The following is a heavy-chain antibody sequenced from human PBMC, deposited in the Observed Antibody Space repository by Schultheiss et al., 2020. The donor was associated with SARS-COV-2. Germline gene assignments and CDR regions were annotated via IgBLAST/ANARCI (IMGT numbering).Heavy chain of an antibody. CDR2: IYSGGST. V-gene: IGHV3-53*01. Sequence: GESLKISCAASGFTVSSNYMSWVRQAPGKGLEWVSVIYSGGSTYYADSVKGRFTISRDNAKNSLYLQMNSLRAEDTAVYYCAREGAGTLGWFDPWGQGTLVTVSS. J-gene: IGHJ5*02. D-gene: IGHD6-13*01. CDR1: GFTVSSNY. CDR3: AREGAGTLGWFDP.